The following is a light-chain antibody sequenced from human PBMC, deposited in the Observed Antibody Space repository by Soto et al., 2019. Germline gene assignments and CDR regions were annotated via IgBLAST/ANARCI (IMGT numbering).Light chain of an antibody. Sequence: EMVLTRSPATLSAFPGDRVTLSFRASQAVNTSLAWYQHKPGQAPRLLIYLTSNRAAGVPSRFSAWGSETDFTLTISDVQPEDFAVYYCHQRQSWPRTFGQGTKVDIK. J-gene: IGKJ1*01. CDR1: QAVNTS. V-gene: IGKV3-11*01. CDR2: LTS. CDR3: HQRQSWPRT.